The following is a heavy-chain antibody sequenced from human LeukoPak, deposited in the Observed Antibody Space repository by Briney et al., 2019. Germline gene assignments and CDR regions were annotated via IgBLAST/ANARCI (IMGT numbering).Heavy chain of an antibody. D-gene: IGHD3/OR15-3a*01. J-gene: IGHJ4*02. V-gene: IGHV3-23*01. CDR2: ISGSGGGT. CDR3: AKVWTAYSDDYFDY. Sequence: GSLRLSCAVSGITLSNYGMSWVRQAPGKGLEWVAGISGSGGGTNYADSVKGRFTISRDNSKNTLYLQMNSLRAEDTAVYYCAKVWTAYSDDYFDYWGQGTLVTVSS. CDR1: GITLSNYG.